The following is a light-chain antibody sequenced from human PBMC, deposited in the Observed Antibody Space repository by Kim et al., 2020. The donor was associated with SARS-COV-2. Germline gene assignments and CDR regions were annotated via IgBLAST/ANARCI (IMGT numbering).Light chain of an antibody. CDR3: AAWDDRLNAYV. CDR1: TSNIGRNP. Sequence: GQRVIIYSSGSTSNIGRNPVNWYQHLPGAAPKLLIFNDDKRPSGVPDRFSGSKSGTSASLAISGLHSEDEADYYCAAWDDRLNAYVFGTGTKVTVL. CDR2: NDD. J-gene: IGLJ1*01. V-gene: IGLV1-44*01.